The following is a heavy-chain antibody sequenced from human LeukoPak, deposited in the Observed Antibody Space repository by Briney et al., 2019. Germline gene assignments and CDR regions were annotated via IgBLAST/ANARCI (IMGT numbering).Heavy chain of an antibody. D-gene: IGHD5-24*01. CDR2: IYHSGST. CDR1: GYSISSGYY. Sequence: PSETLSLTCTVSGYSISSGYYWGWIRQPPGKGLEWIGSIYHSGSTYYNPSLKSRVTISVDTSKNQFSLKLSSVTAADTAVYYCARRLQTFDYWGQGTLVTVSS. V-gene: IGHV4-38-2*02. J-gene: IGHJ4*02. CDR3: ARRLQTFDY.